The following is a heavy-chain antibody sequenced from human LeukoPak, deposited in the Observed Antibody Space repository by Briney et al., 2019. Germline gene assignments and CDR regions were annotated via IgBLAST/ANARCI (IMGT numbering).Heavy chain of an antibody. D-gene: IGHD2-15*01. Sequence: SQTLSLTSAISGDSVSSNSAAWNWIRQSPSRGLKWLGRTYYRSKWYNDYAVSVKSRITINPDTSKNQFCLQLNSVTPEDTAVYYCARDEIVVVVAATEVYYYYGMDVWGQGTTVTVSS. CDR1: GDSVSSNSAA. CDR2: TYYRSKWYN. V-gene: IGHV6-1*01. J-gene: IGHJ6*02. CDR3: ARDEIVVVVAATEVYYYYGMDV.